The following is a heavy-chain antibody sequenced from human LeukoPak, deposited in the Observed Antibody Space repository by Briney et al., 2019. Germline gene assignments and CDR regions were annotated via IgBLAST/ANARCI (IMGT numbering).Heavy chain of an antibody. Sequence: ASVKVSGKASGYTFTGYYMHWVRQAPGQGLEWMGWINPNSGGTNYAQKFQGRVTMTRDTSISTAYMELSRLRSDDTAVYYCARGAYGDYAVDYWGQGTLVTVSS. CDR3: ARGAYGDYAVDY. V-gene: IGHV1-2*02. CDR1: GYTFTGYY. CDR2: INPNSGGT. D-gene: IGHD4-17*01. J-gene: IGHJ4*02.